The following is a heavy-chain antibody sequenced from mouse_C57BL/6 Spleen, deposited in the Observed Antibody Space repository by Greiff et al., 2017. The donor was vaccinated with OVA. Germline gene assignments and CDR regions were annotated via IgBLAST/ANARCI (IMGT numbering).Heavy chain of an antibody. CDR2: IYPRSGNT. V-gene: IGHV1-81*01. CDR3: ARDYGSRRWFAY. J-gene: IGHJ3*01. D-gene: IGHD1-1*01. CDR1: GYTFTSYG. Sequence: VKLMESGAELARPGASVKLSCKASGYTFTSYGISWVKQRTGQGLEWIGEIYPRSGNTYYNEKFKGKATLTADKSSSTAYMELRSLTSEDSAVYFCARDYGSRRWFAYWGQGTLVTVSA.